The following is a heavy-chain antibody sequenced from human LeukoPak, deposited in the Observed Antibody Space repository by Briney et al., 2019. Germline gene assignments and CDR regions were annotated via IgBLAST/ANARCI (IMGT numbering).Heavy chain of an antibody. CDR2: ISNNGRDK. J-gene: IGHJ4*02. Sequence: GGSLRLSCAASGFTFSNYAMHWVRQAPGKGLEWVAFISNNGRDKNYADSVQGRFTISRDNSNNTLYLQMNSLRAEDTAVYYCASYGSGSYRGLDYWSQGTLVTVSS. CDR3: ASYGSGSYRGLDY. D-gene: IGHD3-10*01. CDR1: GFTFSNYA. V-gene: IGHV3-30*14.